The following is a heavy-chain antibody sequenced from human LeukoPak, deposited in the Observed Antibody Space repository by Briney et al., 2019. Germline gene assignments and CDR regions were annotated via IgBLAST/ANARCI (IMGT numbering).Heavy chain of an antibody. Sequence: GGTLRLSCAASGFTFSTFAMIWVRQPPGKGLEWVSSIFQGGGEIHYADSVRGRFTISRDNSKSTLFLQMNSLRAEDTAIYYCATYRQVLLPFEAWGQGTLVTVSS. CDR3: ATYRQVLLPFEA. CDR1: GFTFSTFA. J-gene: IGHJ5*02. V-gene: IGHV3-23*01. CDR2: IFQGGGEI. D-gene: IGHD5-18*01.